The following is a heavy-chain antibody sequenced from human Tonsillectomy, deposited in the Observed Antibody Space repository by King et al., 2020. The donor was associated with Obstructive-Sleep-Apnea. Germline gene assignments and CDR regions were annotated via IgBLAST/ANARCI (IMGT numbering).Heavy chain of an antibody. CDR3: AKDGDDNSGYCPYYFDY. D-gene: IGHD3-22*01. CDR1: GFALSSYA. CDR2: MSGSGGNT. V-gene: IGHV3-23*04. J-gene: IGHJ4*02. Sequence: VQLVESGGGLVQPGGSLRLSCAVSGFALSSYAMSWVRQAPGKGLEWFSAMSGSGGNTYYEDSLKGRFTISRDNSKNTLYLQMNSLRAEDTAVYYCAKDGDDNSGYCPYYFDYWGQGTLVTVSS.